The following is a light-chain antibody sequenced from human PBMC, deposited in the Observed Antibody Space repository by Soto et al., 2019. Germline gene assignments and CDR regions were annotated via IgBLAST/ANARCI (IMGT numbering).Light chain of an antibody. J-gene: IGKJ2*01. Sequence: DIQMTHSPSALSASVGDRVTITCRASQSISSWLAWYQQKPGKAPKLLIYDASSLESGVPSRFSGSGSGTEFTLTISSLQPDDFATYYCQKYNSYPYNFGQGTKVDIK. CDR3: QKYNSYPYN. CDR2: DAS. V-gene: IGKV1-5*01. CDR1: QSISSW.